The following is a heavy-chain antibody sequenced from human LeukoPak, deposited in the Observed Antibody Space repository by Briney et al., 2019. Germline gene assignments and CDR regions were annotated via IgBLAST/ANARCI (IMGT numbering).Heavy chain of an antibody. Sequence: GGSLRLSCAASGFTFSSYAMSWVRQAPGKGLEWVSYISSSSGTIYYADSVKGRFTISRDNAKNSLYLQMNSLRAEDTAVYYCARDLKIAAAGSIYYGMDVWGQGTTVTVSS. CDR1: GFTFSSYA. CDR2: ISSSSGTI. J-gene: IGHJ6*02. D-gene: IGHD6-13*01. CDR3: ARDLKIAAAGSIYYGMDV. V-gene: IGHV3-48*01.